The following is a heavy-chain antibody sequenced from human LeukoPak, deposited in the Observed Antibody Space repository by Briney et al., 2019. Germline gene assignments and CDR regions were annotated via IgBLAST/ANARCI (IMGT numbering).Heavy chain of an antibody. CDR1: GFTFSSYW. V-gene: IGHV3-74*01. D-gene: IGHD3-22*01. CDR3: ARAPSEIGGYYPEYFQH. J-gene: IGHJ1*01. Sequence: PGGSLRLSCVASGFTFSSYWMHWIRQAPGKGLVWVSRIKSDGSTNYADSVKGRFTISRDNAKNTVSLQMNSLRAEDTGVYFCARAPSEIGGYYPEYFQHWGQGTLVTVSS. CDR2: IKSDGST.